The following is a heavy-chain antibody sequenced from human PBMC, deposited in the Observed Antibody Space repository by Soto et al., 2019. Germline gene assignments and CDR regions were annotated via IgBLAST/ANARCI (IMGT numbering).Heavy chain of an antibody. V-gene: IGHV3-23*01. CDR3: AKDRLGGNFDA. J-gene: IGHJ4*02. Sequence: GGSLRLSCAASGFTFNNYAMNWVRQAPGKGLEWVATISGTGGSTYYADSVKGRFTISRDNSKNTLYLQMNSLRVEDTAVYYCAKDRLGGNFDAWGQGPQVTVSS. CDR1: GFTFNNYA. CDR2: ISGTGGST. D-gene: IGHD3-9*01.